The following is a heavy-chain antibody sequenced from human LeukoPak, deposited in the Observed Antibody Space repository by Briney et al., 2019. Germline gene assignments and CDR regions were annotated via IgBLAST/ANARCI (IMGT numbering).Heavy chain of an antibody. V-gene: IGHV3-23*01. D-gene: IGHD6-13*01. J-gene: IGHJ4*02. CDR2: ISGSGGST. CDR1: GFTFSTYW. Sequence: GGSLRLSCAASGFTFSTYWMNWVRQAPGEGLEWVSAISGSGGSTYYADSVKGRFTSSRDNSKDTLYLQMNSLRAEDTAVYYCARDRAASDLDYWGQGTLVTVSS. CDR3: ARDRAASDLDY.